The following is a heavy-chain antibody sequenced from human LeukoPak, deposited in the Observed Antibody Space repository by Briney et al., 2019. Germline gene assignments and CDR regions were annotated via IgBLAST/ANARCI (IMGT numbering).Heavy chain of an antibody. CDR3: VRDLGLFRCDH. Sequence: GGYLRLSCAASGFTFSGAWMSWVGQAPGKGLEWVGNVEKDGSEKGYVGSVKGRFTISRDNAKNSLYLQMNSLRAEDTGVYYCVRDLGLFRCDHWGQGALVTVSS. V-gene: IGHV3-7*01. CDR1: GFTFSGAW. CDR2: VEKDGSEK. J-gene: IGHJ4*02. D-gene: IGHD3-10*02.